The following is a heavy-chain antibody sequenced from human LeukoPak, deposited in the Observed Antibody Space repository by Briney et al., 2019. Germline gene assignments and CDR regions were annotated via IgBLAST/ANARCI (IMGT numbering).Heavy chain of an antibody. CDR2: ISGSGGHT. J-gene: IGHJ6*03. CDR3: AKGGGATMRDGYNYYYYYMEV. CDR1: GITFSSHA. V-gene: IGHV3-23*01. Sequence: GGSLRLSCAASGITFSSHAMSWVRQAPGKGLEWVSLISGSGGHTYYGDSVKGRFTISRDNPTNRLYPQMNSLRPEDTAGYYCAKGGGATMRDGYNYYYYYMEVWGRGTTVTVSS. D-gene: IGHD5-24*01.